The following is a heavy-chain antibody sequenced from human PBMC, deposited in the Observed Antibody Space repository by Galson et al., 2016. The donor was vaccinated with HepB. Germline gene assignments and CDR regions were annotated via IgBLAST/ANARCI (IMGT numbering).Heavy chain of an antibody. Sequence: SLRLSCAASGFSLSSYWMSWVRQAPGKGLEWVASIDQSERERDYVDSVKGRLTISRDNAKNALYLQMNSLRVEDTAVYNCVRKRYYYENKKGWFDLWGQGALVTVSS. D-gene: IGHD3-22*01. J-gene: IGHJ5*02. CDR1: GFSLSSYW. V-gene: IGHV3-7*03. CDR3: VRKRYYYENKKGWFDL. CDR2: IDQSERER.